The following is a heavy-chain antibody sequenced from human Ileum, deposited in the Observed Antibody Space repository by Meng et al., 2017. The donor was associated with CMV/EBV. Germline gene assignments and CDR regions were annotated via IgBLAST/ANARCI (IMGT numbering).Heavy chain of an antibody. D-gene: IGHD6-13*01. CDR2: ISSSGSTI. J-gene: IGHJ3*02. V-gene: IGHV3-48*03. Sequence: GESLKISCAASGFTFDAYAMHWVRQAPGKGLEWVSYISSSGSTIYYADSVKGRFTISRDNAKNSLYLQMNSLRAEDTAVYYCARASSWPDAFDIWGQGTMVTVAS. CDR1: GFTFDAYA. CDR3: ARASSWPDAFDI.